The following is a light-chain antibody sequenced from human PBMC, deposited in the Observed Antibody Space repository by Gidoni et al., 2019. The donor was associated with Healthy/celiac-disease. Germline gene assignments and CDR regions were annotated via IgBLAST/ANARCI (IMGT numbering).Light chain of an antibody. CDR2: DAS. J-gene: IGKJ5*01. CDR1: QSVSSY. V-gene: IGKV3-11*01. Sequence: EIVLTQSPATLSLSPGERATLSCRASQSVSSYLAWYQQKPGQAPRLLIYDASNRATGIPARFSGSGSGTDFTLPFSSLEPEDFAVYYCQQRSNWPITFGQGTRLEIK. CDR3: QQRSNWPIT.